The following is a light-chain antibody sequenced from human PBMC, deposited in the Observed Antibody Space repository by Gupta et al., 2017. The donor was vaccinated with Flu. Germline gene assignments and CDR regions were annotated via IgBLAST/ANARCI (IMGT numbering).Light chain of an antibody. CDR2: DAS. J-gene: IGKJ2*01. CDR3: QHRDVWPPAFS. V-gene: IGKV3-11*01. Sequence: RATLSGRASQSIGTSLGWYQQKPGQPPRLIIYDASSRATGIPARFSGGGSGTDFTLTISSLEAGDFAVYFCQHRDVWPPAFSFGQGSKLEMK. CDR1: QSIGTS.